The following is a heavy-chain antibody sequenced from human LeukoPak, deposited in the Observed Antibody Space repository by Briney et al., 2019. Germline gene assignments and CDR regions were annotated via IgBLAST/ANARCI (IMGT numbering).Heavy chain of an antibody. V-gene: IGHV1-8*01. CDR2: MNPNSGNT. Sequence: ASVKVSCKASGYTFTSYDINWVRQATGQGLEWMGWMNPNSGNTGYAQKFQGRVTMTRNTSISTAYMELSSLRSEDTAVYYCARVRDGYNPIDYWGQGTLVTVSS. D-gene: IGHD5-24*01. CDR3: ARVRDGYNPIDY. CDR1: GYTFTSYD. J-gene: IGHJ4*02.